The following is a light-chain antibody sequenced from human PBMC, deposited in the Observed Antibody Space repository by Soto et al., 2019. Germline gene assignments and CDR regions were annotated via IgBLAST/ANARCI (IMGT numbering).Light chain of an antibody. CDR1: QSVSSCY. Sequence: EIVLTQSPGTLSLSPGEGPTLSCRAIQSVSSCYLAWVQQIPGQAPRLLIYGASSRATGIPDRFSGCGSGTDFTLTISSMEPEDFAAYYCQQYGSSPRTFGQGTKVDIK. V-gene: IGKV3-20*01. CDR2: GAS. J-gene: IGKJ1*01. CDR3: QQYGSSPRT.